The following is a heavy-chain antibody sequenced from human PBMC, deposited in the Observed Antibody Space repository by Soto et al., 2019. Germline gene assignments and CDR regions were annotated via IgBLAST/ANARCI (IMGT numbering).Heavy chain of an antibody. CDR2: ISGSGGST. J-gene: IGHJ4*02. Sequence: GGSLRLSCVASGFTFSNYGMSWVRQAPGKGLEWVSVISGSGGSTYYADSVKGRFTISRDNSKNTLYLQISSLRAEDTAIYYCAKVIDCSTTSCWTPTFDYWGQGTLVTVSS. V-gene: IGHV3-23*01. D-gene: IGHD2-2*01. CDR3: AKVIDCSTTSCWTPTFDY. CDR1: GFTFSNYG.